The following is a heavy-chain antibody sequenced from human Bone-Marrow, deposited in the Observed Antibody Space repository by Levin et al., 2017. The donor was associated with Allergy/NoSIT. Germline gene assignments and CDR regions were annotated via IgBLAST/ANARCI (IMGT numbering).Heavy chain of an antibody. V-gene: IGHV1-2*02. CDR1: GYTFTGYY. D-gene: IGHD4-17*01. J-gene: IGHJ4*02. Sequence: GASVKVSCKASGYTFTGYYMHWVRQAPGQGLEWMGWINPNSGGTNYAQKFQGRVTMTRDTSISTAYMELSRLRSDDTAVYYCARVAVTTPSAHNFDYWGQGTLVTVSS. CDR2: INPNSGGT. CDR3: ARVAVTTPSAHNFDY.